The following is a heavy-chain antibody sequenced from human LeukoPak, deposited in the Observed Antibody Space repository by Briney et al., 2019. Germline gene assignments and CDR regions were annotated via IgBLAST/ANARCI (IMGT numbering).Heavy chain of an antibody. CDR1: GGSISSYY. D-gene: IGHD4-17*01. CDR2: IYYSGST. CDR3: ARHGGPTYGDYALDY. V-gene: IGHV4-59*08. Sequence: SETLSLTCTVSGGSISSYYWSWIRQPPGKGLEWIGYIYYSGSTNYNPPLKSRVTISVDTSKNQFSLKLSSVTAADTAVYYCARHGGPTYGDYALDYWGQGTLVTVSS. J-gene: IGHJ4*02.